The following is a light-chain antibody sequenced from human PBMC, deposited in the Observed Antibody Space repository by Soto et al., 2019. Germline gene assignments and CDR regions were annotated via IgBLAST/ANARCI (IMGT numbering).Light chain of an antibody. Sequence: DIKITQSPSTVSGSVGDRVTITCRASQTISSWLAWYQQKPGKAPKLLIYKASTLKSGVPSRFSGSGSGTEFTLTISSLQPDDFATYYCQHYNSYSEAFGQGTKVDI. CDR2: KAS. J-gene: IGKJ1*01. CDR3: QHYNSYSEA. V-gene: IGKV1-5*03. CDR1: QTISSW.